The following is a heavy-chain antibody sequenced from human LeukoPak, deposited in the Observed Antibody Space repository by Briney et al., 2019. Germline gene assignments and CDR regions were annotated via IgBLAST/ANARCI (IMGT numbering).Heavy chain of an antibody. Sequence: GGCLRLSCAASGFAFSIYDMHWVRQAPGMGLEWVAFTRYDGSSKYYADSVKGRFTISRDNSKNTLYLQMSSLGAEDTAVYYCAKDQGELQGGIDYWGQGTLVTVSS. D-gene: IGHD1-7*01. CDR2: TRYDGSSK. V-gene: IGHV3-30*02. J-gene: IGHJ4*02. CDR3: AKDQGELQGGIDY. CDR1: GFAFSIYD.